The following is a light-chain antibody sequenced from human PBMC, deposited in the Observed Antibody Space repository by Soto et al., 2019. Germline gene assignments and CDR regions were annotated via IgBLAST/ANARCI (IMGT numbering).Light chain of an antibody. CDR1: QSVSSSH. J-gene: IGKJ1*01. CDR3: QQYGTSAGT. V-gene: IGKV3-20*01. CDR2: GAT. Sequence: EIVLTQSPGTLSLSPVERATLSCMASQSVSSSHLAWYQQNPGQAPRLLIYGATSRATGIPDRFSGSGSGTDFTLTISRLEPEDFAVYYCQQYGTSAGTFGQGTKVDIK.